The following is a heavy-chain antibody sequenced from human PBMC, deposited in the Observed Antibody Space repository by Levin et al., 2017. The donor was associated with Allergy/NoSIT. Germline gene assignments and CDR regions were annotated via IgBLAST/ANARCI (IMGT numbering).Heavy chain of an antibody. D-gene: IGHD6-19*01. CDR1: GFTVSGNY. CDR3: AKCSGWYGKGYFDL. Sequence: SGGSLRLSCAASGFTVSGNYMSWVRQAPGKGLEWVSVIYSGGDTKYTDSVTGRFTISRDDSKNTLYLQMNSLRVEDTAVYYCAKCSGWYGKGYFDLWGRGTLVTVSS. CDR2: IYSGGDT. J-gene: IGHJ2*01. V-gene: IGHV3-53*01.